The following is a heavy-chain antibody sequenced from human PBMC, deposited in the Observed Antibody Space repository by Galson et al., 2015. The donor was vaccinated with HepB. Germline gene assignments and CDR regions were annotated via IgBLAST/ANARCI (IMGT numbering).Heavy chain of an antibody. D-gene: IGHD6-13*01. CDR3: ARQRIAAAGTYYYYYGMDV. Sequence: SETLSLTCTVSGGSISSFYWTWIRQPAGKGLEWIGLFYTTGNTRYNPSLKSRVTMSVDTSKNQFSLKLYSVTAADTPVYYWARQRIAAAGTYYYYYGMDVWGQATTVTVSS. J-gene: IGHJ6*02. CDR1: GGSISSFY. V-gene: IGHV4-4*07. CDR2: FYTTGNT.